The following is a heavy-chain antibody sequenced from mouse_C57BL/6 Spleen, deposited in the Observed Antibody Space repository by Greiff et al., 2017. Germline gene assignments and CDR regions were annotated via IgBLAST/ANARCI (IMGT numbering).Heavy chain of an antibody. D-gene: IGHD1-1*01. Sequence: QVQLKQSGAELVKPGASVKLSCKASGYTFTSYWMQWVKQRPGQGLEWIGEIDPSDSYTNYNQKFKGKATLTVDTSSSTAYMQLSSLTSEDSAVYYCARKVITTVVAKAMDYWGQGTSVTVSS. V-gene: IGHV1-50*01. CDR2: IDPSDSYT. J-gene: IGHJ4*01. CDR3: ARKVITTVVAKAMDY. CDR1: GYTFTSYW.